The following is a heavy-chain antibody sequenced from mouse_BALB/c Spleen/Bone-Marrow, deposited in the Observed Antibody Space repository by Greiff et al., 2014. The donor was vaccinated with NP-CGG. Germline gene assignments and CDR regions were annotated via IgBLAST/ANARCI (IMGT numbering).Heavy chain of an antibody. CDR3: AINYDYDVGY. Sequence: EVQLQQSGAELVKPGALVKLSCTASGFNIKDTYMHWVKQRPEQGLEWIGRIDPANGNTKYDPKFQGKATITADTSSNTAYLQLSSLTSEDTAVYYCAINYDYDVGYWGQGTTLTVSS. J-gene: IGHJ2*01. CDR1: GFNIKDTY. D-gene: IGHD2-4*01. V-gene: IGHV14-3*02. CDR2: IDPANGNT.